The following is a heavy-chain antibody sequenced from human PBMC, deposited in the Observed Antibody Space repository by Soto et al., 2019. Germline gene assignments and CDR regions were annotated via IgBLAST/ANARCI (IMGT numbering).Heavy chain of an antibody. CDR2: IYYSGST. Sequence: QVQLQESGPGLVKPSQTLSLTCTVSGGSISSGGYYWSWIRRHPGKGLEWIGYIYYSGSTYYNPSLKSRVTISVDTSKNQFSLKLSSVTAADTAVYYCARDSGQQLVLVYWGQGTLVTVSS. V-gene: IGHV4-31*03. D-gene: IGHD6-13*01. J-gene: IGHJ4*02. CDR3: ARDSGQQLVLVY. CDR1: GGSISSGGYY.